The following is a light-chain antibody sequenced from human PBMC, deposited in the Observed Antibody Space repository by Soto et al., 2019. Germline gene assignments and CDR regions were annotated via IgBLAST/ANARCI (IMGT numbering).Light chain of an antibody. CDR3: QHRSNWLWP. CDR1: ESVRSL. J-gene: IGKJ1*01. CDR2: DAF. Sequence: EIVLTQSPATLSLSPGDRATLSCRANESVRSLLAWYQHKPGQAPRLLIYDAFNRATGIPTRFSGSGSGTDFTLTISRLEPEDFAVYYCQHRSNWLWPFGQGTKVEVK. V-gene: IGKV3-11*01.